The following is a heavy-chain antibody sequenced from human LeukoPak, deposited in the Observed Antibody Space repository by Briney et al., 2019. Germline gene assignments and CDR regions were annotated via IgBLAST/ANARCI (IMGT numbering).Heavy chain of an antibody. J-gene: IGHJ4*02. V-gene: IGHV3-53*01. CDR2: IFTGGDT. CDR1: GFAVSNSF. CDR3: VKGSTGVPPLKY. Sequence: PGGSLRLSCAVSGFAVSNSFMSWVRQAPGKGLEWLSVIFTGGDTYYAGSVKGRFTTSRDNSENTLYLQMNSLTAEDTALYYCVKGSTGVPPLKYWGQGTLVTVSS. D-gene: IGHD1-1*01.